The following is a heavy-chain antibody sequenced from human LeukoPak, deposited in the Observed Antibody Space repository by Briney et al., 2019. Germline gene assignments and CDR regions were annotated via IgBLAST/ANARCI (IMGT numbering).Heavy chain of an antibody. CDR1: GYTVTSYY. CDR2: ISAYNGNT. J-gene: IGHJ4*02. Sequence: ASVKVSCKASGYTVTSYYMHWVRQAPGQGLEWMGWISAYNGNTNYAQKLQGRVTMTTDTSTSTAYMELRSLRSDDTAVYYCARDRPGAIDYWGQGTLVTVSS. D-gene: IGHD3-10*01. V-gene: IGHV1-18*04. CDR3: ARDRPGAIDY.